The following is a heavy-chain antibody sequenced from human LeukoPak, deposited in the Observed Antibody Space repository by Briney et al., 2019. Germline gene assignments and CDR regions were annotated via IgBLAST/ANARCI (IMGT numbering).Heavy chain of an antibody. CDR1: GFTFSSYW. CDR3: ARDVGQYGGSPGGS. J-gene: IGHJ5*02. CDR2: VATDGTAP. V-gene: IGHV3-74*01. D-gene: IGHD4-23*01. Sequence: GGSLRLSCAASGFTFSSYWMHWVRQAPGKGLVWVSRVATDGTAPSYADSVKGRFTISRDNAKNTLYLQMNSLSADDTAVYYCARDVGQYGGSPGGSWGQGTLVTVSS.